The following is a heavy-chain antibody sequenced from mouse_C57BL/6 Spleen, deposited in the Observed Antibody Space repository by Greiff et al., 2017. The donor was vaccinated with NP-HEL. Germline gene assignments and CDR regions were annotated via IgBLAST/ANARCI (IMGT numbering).Heavy chain of an antibody. V-gene: IGHV1-80*01. CDR3: ASHLYGSSSWFAY. Sequence: QVQLKQSGAELVKPGASVKISCKASGYAFSSYWMNWVKQRPGKGLEWIGQIYPGDGDTNYNGKFKGKATLTADKSSSTAYMQLSSLTSEDSAVYFCASHLYGSSSWFAYWGQGTLVTVSA. D-gene: IGHD1-1*01. J-gene: IGHJ3*01. CDR1: GYAFSSYW. CDR2: IYPGDGDT.